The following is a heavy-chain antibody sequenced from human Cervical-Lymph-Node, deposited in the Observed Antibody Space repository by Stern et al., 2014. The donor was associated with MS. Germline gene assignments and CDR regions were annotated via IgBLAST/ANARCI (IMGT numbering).Heavy chain of an antibody. CDR2: IFPGGCDI. Sequence: EVQLVESGPEVKRPGESLKISCQASGYTFTSYWIGWVRQMPGKGLEWIAIIFPGGCDIRSSPAFQDQVTISADKSSSTAYLQWNNLKASDTAIYYCARQRYFDYWGQGTLVTVSS. V-gene: IGHV5-51*01. J-gene: IGHJ4*02. CDR1: GYTFTSYW. CDR3: ARQRYFDY.